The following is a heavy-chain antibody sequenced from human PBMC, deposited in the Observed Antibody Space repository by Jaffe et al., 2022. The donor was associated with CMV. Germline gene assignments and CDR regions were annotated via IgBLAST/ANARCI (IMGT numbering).Heavy chain of an antibody. CDR3: TTTYGFLDY. Sequence: EVQLVESGGGLIKPGGSLRLSCAASGFDFSNAWMTWVRQAPGKGLEWVGRIKSNTEGGATDYAEPVKGRFTISRDDSKNTLSLQMNSLKTEDTAVYYCTTTYGFLDYWGQGSLVTVSS. D-gene: IGHD4-17*01. V-gene: IGHV3-15*01. CDR1: GFDFSNAW. CDR2: IKSNTEGGAT. J-gene: IGHJ4*02.